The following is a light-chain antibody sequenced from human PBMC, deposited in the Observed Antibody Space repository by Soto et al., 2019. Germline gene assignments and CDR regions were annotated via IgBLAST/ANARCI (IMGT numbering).Light chain of an antibody. CDR1: RSVSNNY. J-gene: IGKJ4*01. CDR2: ATS. V-gene: IGKV3D-11*02. Sequence: EIVLTQSPGTLSLSPGERATLSCRASRSVSNNYLAWYQQKPGQAPRLLIYATSNRASGIPARFSGSGSGTDFTLTISSLEPEDFAVYDCQQRSKWNLPVGGVTKGDLK. CDR3: QQRSKWNLP.